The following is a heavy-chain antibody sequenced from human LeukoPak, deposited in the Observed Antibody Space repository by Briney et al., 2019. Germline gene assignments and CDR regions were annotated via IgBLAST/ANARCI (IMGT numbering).Heavy chain of an antibody. J-gene: IGHJ5*02. CDR2: IYTSGST. D-gene: IGHD5-18*01. CDR1: GGAISSYD. CDR3: ATEFSYGSNYFDP. Sequence: SETLSLTCTVSGGAISSYDWSWIRQPAGKGLEWIGRIYTSGSTNHNPSLNNRVTMSIDTSKNQFSLKLSSVTAADTAVYSCATEFSYGSNYFDPWGQGTLVTVSS. V-gene: IGHV4-4*07.